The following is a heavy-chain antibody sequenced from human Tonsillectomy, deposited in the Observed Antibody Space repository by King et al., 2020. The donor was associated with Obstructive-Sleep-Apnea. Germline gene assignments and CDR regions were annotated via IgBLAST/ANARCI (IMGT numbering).Heavy chain of an antibody. Sequence: VQLQQWGAGLLKPSETLPLTCAVYGGSFSDYYWSWIRQPPGKGLEWIGEINHSGSTNYNPSLKSRVTISVDMSKNQFSLKLTSLTAADTAVYYCARGSGAADVNWFDPWGQGALVTVSS. CDR1: GGSFSDYY. CDR2: INHSGST. CDR3: ARGSGAADVNWFDP. V-gene: IGHV4-34*01. J-gene: IGHJ5*02. D-gene: IGHD6-13*01.